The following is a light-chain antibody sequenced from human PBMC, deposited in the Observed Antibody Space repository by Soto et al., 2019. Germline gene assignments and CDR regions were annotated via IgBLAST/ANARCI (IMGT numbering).Light chain of an antibody. CDR2: DVS. V-gene: IGLV2-14*01. CDR3: SSYTSSSTLDV. Sequence: QSVLTQPASVSGSPGQSITISCTGTRSDVGGNNYVSWYQQHPGKAPKLMIYDVSNRPSGVSIRFSGSKSGNTASLTISGLQAEDEADYYCSSYTSSSTLDVFGTGTKVTVL. CDR1: RSDVGGNNY. J-gene: IGLJ1*01.